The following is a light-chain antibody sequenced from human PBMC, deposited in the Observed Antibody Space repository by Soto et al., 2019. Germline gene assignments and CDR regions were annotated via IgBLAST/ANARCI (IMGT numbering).Light chain of an antibody. CDR1: QSVSSY. CDR3: QQRSNWPPT. CDR2: DAS. Sequence: EIVLTQSPATLSLSPGERATLSCRASQSVSSYLAWYQQKPGQAPRLLIYDASNRSTGIPARFSGSGSGTDFPLTISSLEPEHFAVYYCQQRSNWPPTFGPGTKVDIK. J-gene: IGKJ3*01. V-gene: IGKV3-11*01.